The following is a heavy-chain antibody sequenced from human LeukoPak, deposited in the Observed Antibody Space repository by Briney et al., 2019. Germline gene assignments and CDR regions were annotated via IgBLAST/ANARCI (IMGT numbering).Heavy chain of an antibody. D-gene: IGHD2-8*01. CDR3: ARAQFYGVFDY. CDR2: INSDGSST. V-gene: IGHV3-74*01. Sequence: GGSLRLSCAASGFTFSSYWMHWVRQAPGKGLVWVSRINSDGSSTSYADSVKGRLTISRDNAKNTLYLQMNSLRAEDTAVYYCARAQFYGVFDYWGQGTLVTVSS. J-gene: IGHJ4*02. CDR1: GFTFSSYW.